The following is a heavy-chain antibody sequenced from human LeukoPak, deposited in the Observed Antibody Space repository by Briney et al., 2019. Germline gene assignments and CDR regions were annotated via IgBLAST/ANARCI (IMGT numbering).Heavy chain of an antibody. Sequence: GGSLRLSCAASGFTFSSYGMHWVRQAPGKGLEWVAFIRYDGSNKYYADSVKGRFTISRDNAKNSLYLQMNSLRAEDTAVYYCARDRRGYSYAAFDIWGQGTMVTVSS. CDR1: GFTFSSYG. D-gene: IGHD5-18*01. V-gene: IGHV3-30*02. CDR3: ARDRRGYSYAAFDI. J-gene: IGHJ3*02. CDR2: IRYDGSNK.